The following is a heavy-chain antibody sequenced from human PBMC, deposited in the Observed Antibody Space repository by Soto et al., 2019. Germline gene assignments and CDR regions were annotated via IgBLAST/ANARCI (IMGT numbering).Heavy chain of an antibody. D-gene: IGHD2-15*01. CDR2: INPSGGTT. CDR3: ARVRGGGSEYFFDY. Sequence: ASVKVSCKASGYTFTRYNVHWVRQAPGQGLEWMATINPSGGTTYYVQKFEGRVTLTTDTSTSTVYMELSSLRSDDTAVYYCARVRGGGSEYFFDYWGQGTLVTVSS. V-gene: IGHV1-46*01. CDR1: GYTFTRYN. J-gene: IGHJ4*02.